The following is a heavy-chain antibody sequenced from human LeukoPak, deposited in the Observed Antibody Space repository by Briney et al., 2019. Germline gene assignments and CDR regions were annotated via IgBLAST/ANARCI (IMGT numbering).Heavy chain of an antibody. CDR3: ARCSVGVRKRIHF. Sequence: GASVKVSCMASGYTFNNYDVYWVRQATGQGLEWLGWMNPNSGNTGYAEKFQGRLTITMNTSITTAYMELSSLRSEDTALYSCARCSVGVRKRIHFWGQVPLVTVSS. D-gene: IGHD2-15*01. J-gene: IGHJ4*02. CDR2: MNPNSGNT. V-gene: IGHV1-8*01. CDR1: GYTFNNYD.